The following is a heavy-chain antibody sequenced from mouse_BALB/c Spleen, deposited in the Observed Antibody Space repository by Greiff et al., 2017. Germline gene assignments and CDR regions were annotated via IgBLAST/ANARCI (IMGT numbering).Heavy chain of an antibody. CDR2: INPSTGYT. CDR3: ATGGSGSLDY. D-gene: IGHD3-1*01. J-gene: IGHJ2*01. V-gene: IGHV1-7*01. CDR1: GYTFTSYW. Sequence: VQLQQSGAELAKPGASVKMSCKASGYTFTSYWMHWVKQRPGQGLEWIGYINPSTGYTEYNQKFKDKATLTADKSSSTAYMQLSSLTSEDSAVYYCATGGSGSLDYWGQGTTLTVSS.